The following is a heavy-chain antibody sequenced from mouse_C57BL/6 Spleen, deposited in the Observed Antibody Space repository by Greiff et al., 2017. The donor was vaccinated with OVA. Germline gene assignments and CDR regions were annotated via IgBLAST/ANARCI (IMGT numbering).Heavy chain of an antibody. CDR2: ISSGSSTI. Sequence: EVQRVESGGGLVKPGGSLKLSCAASGFTFSDYGMHWVRQAPEKGLEWVAYISSGSSTIYYADTVKGRFTISRDNAKNTLFLQMTSLRSEDTAMYYCARPGIMTDGYFDYWGQGTTLTVSS. V-gene: IGHV5-17*01. J-gene: IGHJ2*01. D-gene: IGHD2-4*01. CDR3: ARPGIMTDGYFDY. CDR1: GFTFSDYG.